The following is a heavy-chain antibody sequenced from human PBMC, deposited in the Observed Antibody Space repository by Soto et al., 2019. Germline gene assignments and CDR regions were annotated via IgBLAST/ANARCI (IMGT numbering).Heavy chain of an antibody. CDR1: GAIFSSNA. CDR2: ILPIFGRT. Sequence: QVQLVQSGAEVKKPGSSVKVTCKASGAIFSSNAISWVRQAPGQGLEWMGGILPIFGRTNYAQKFQGRVTSTADESTRTAYMELSSQKSEDTAVYYCATGCRGYSYAPRFYFEYWGQGTLVTVSS. V-gene: IGHV1-69*01. J-gene: IGHJ4*02. D-gene: IGHD5-18*01. CDR3: ATGCRGYSYAPRFYFEY.